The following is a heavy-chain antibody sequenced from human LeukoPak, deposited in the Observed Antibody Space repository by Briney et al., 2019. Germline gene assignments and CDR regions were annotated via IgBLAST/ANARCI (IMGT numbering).Heavy chain of an antibody. J-gene: IGHJ4*02. CDR1: GGTFSSYA. Sequence: ASVKVSCKASGGTFSSYAISWVRQAPGQGLEWMGGIIPNSGGTNYAQKFQGRVTMTRDTSISTAYMELSRLRSDDTAVYYCARVGEVRFGELFSYWGQGTLVTVSS. CDR2: IIPNSGGT. CDR3: ARVGEVRFGELFSY. D-gene: IGHD3-10*01. V-gene: IGHV1-2*02.